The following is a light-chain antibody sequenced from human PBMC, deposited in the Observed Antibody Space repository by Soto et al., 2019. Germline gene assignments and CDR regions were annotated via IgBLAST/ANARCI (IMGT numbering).Light chain of an antibody. Sequence: QSALTQPRSVYGSPGQSVTLSCTGTSSDVGGYNYVSWYQQHPGKAPKLMIYDVSKRPSGVPDRFSGSKSGNTAALTISGLQAEDEADYYCCSYAGSYTYVLGTGTKLTVL. J-gene: IGLJ1*01. CDR1: SSDVGGYNY. V-gene: IGLV2-11*01. CDR2: DVS. CDR3: CSYAGSYTYV.